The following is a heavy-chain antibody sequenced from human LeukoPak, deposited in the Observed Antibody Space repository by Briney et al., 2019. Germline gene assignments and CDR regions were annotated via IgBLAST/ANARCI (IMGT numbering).Heavy chain of an antibody. CDR1: GFTFSSYG. D-gene: IGHD3-3*01. V-gene: IGHV3-30*18. CDR3: AKDMYYDFWSGYYPAGYFDY. Sequence: GGSLRLSCAASGFTFSSYGMHWVRQAPGKGLEWVAVISYDGSNKYYADSVKGRFTISRDNSKNTLYLQMNGLRAEDTAVYYCAKDMYYDFWSGYYPAGYFDYWGQGTLVTVSS. J-gene: IGHJ4*02. CDR2: ISYDGSNK.